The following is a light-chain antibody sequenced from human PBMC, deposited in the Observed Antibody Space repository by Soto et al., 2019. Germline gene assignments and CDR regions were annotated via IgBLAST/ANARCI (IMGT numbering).Light chain of an antibody. CDR1: DSVSSSY. J-gene: IGKJ1*01. CDR2: GAS. V-gene: IGKV3-20*01. CDR3: QQYGSSGT. Sequence: EIVLTQSPGTLSLSAGERANLCFRASDSVSSSYLAWYQQKPGKAPRLLIYGASSRATGIPDRFSGSGSGTDFTLTIRRLEPEDFAVYYCQQYGSSGTFGQGTKVDIK.